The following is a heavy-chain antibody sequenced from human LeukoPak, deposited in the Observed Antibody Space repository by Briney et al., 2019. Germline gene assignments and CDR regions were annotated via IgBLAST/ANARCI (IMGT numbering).Heavy chain of an antibody. D-gene: IGHD6-19*01. Sequence: GGSLRLSCEASGFTFGTFWMSWVRQAPGKGLEWVANINQGGSQKNYVDSVGGRFTIDRDDAKNSLYLRMNSLRAEDTAMYFCVRDKGGWNPFDYWGQGTLVTVSS. CDR2: INQGGSQK. CDR3: VRDKGGWNPFDY. J-gene: IGHJ4*02. V-gene: IGHV3-7*03. CDR1: GFTFGTFW.